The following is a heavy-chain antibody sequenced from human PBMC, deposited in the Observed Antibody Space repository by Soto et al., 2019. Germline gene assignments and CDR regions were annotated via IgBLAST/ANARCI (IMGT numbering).Heavy chain of an antibody. CDR3: AGGPRYTTSHCEY. D-gene: IGHD2-2*02. Sequence: QVQLVQSGAEVKKPGASVKVSCKASGYTFTSYDINWVRQATGQGLEWMGWMNHNSGNTGYAQKFQGRVTMTRNTSISTADMELSSLRSEDTAVYYFAGGPRYTTSHCEYWGPGTLGHVSS. V-gene: IGHV1-8*01. CDR1: GYTFTSYD. CDR2: MNHNSGNT. J-gene: IGHJ4*02.